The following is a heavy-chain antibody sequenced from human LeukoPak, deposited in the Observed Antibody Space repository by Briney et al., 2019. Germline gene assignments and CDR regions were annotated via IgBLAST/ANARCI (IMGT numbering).Heavy chain of an antibody. CDR3: ARGRRYYYGSGGIEDY. CDR1: GASITNYY. V-gene: IGHV4-59*12. J-gene: IGHJ4*02. Sequence: SETLSLTCTVSGASITNYYWSWIRQPPGKGLEWIGYISHTGITNYNPSLESRVIISADTSRNQFSLKLTSMTAADTAVYYCARGRRYYYGSGGIEDYWGQGTLVTVSS. CDR2: ISHTGIT. D-gene: IGHD3-10*01.